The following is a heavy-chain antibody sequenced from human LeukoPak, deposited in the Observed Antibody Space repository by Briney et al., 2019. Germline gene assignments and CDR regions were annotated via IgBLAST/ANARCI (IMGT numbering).Heavy chain of an antibody. Sequence: GGSLRLSRAASGFTFSSYAMSWVRQAPGKGLEWVSAISGSGGSTYYADSVKGRFTISRDNSKNTLYLQMNSLRAEDTALYYCAKDGVGYYGSGSYHYWGQGTLVTVSS. CDR3: AKDGVGYYGSGSYHY. V-gene: IGHV3-23*01. J-gene: IGHJ4*02. D-gene: IGHD3-10*01. CDR2: ISGSGGST. CDR1: GFTFSSYA.